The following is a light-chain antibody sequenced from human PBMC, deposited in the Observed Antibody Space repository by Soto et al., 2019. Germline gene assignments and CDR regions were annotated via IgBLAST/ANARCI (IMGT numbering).Light chain of an antibody. V-gene: IGKV3-15*01. CDR1: QSVSSN. J-gene: IGKJ1*01. CDR3: QQYNSYS. Sequence: EIVMTHSPATLSVSPGERATLSCRASQSVSSNLAWYQQKPGQAPRLLIYGASTRATGIPARFSGSGSGTEFTLTISRLQHDDFATYYGQQYNSYSFGHGGKLDI. CDR2: GAS.